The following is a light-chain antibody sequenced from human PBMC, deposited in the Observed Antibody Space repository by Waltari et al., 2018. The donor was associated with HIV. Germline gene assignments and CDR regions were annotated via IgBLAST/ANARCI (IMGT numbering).Light chain of an antibody. CDR3: QQYNNWPRT. Sequence: EIVMPQSPVTLSVSPGERATLSCRASQSVSSNLAWYQQKPGQAPRLLIYGASTRATGIPARFSGSGSGTEFTLTISSLQSEDFAVYYCQQYNNWPRTFGQGTKLEIK. J-gene: IGKJ2*01. CDR1: QSVSSN. V-gene: IGKV3-15*01. CDR2: GAS.